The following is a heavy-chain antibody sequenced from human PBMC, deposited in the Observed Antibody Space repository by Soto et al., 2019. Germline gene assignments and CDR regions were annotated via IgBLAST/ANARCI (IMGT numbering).Heavy chain of an antibody. CDR1: GFTVSSNY. D-gene: IGHD6-6*01. CDR3: ATDYSSSQYYYYYYMDV. Sequence: GGSLRLSCAASGFTVSSNYMSWVRQAPGKGLEWVSVIYSGGSTYYADSVKGRFTISRDNSKNTLYLQMNSLRAEDTAVYYCATDYSSSQYYYYYYMDVWGKGTTVTVSS. V-gene: IGHV3-66*01. J-gene: IGHJ6*03. CDR2: IYSGGST.